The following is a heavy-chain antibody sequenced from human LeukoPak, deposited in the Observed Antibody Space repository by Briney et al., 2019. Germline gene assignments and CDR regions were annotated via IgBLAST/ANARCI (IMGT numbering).Heavy chain of an antibody. D-gene: IGHD2-15*01. J-gene: IGHJ4*02. CDR3: ARVPATGGFDY. CDR2: IWYDGSNK. CDR1: GFTFSSYG. V-gene: IGHV3-33*01. Sequence: GGSLRLSCAASGFTFSSYGMHWVRQAPGKGLEWVAVIWYDGSNKYYADSVKGRFTISRDNAKNSLYLQMNSLRDEDTAVYYCARVPATGGFDYWGQGTLVTASS.